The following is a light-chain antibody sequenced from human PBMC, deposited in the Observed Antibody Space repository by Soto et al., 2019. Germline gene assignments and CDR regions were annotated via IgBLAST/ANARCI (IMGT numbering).Light chain of an antibody. Sequence: IQMTQSPSTLSASVGDRVTITCRASQAISNFLAWYQQKPRKVPKLLMYGASTLPSGVPSRFSGSGSGTDFTLTISSLQPEDVATYYCQNYHSAPWTFGQGTKVEIK. CDR2: GAS. CDR3: QNYHSAPWT. V-gene: IGKV1-27*01. J-gene: IGKJ1*01. CDR1: QAISNF.